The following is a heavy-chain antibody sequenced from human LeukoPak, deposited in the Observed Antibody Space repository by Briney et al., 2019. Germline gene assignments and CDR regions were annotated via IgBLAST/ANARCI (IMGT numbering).Heavy chain of an antibody. CDR2: ISYDGSNK. CDR1: GLTFSSYA. Sequence: GGSLRLSCAASGLTFSSYAMHWVRQAPGKGLEWVAVISYDGSNKYYADSVKGRFTISRDNSKDTLYLQMNSLRAEDTAVYYCAKRTAMFRWFDYWGQGTLVTVSS. J-gene: IGHJ4*02. V-gene: IGHV3-30-3*01. D-gene: IGHD1-14*01. CDR3: AKRTAMFRWFDY.